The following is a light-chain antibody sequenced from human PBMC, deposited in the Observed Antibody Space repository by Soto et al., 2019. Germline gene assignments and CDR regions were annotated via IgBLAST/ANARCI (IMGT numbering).Light chain of an antibody. J-gene: IGKJ2*01. Sequence: AIRMTQAPSSLSASTGDRVTITCLTSHGMSSYLDWYQQKPGKSPKLLIYAASTLQSGVPSRFCGSGSGIDFTLSINCVNSEDFATHYWQQYHSYHYPFGQGITLEIK. CDR2: AAS. CDR3: QQYHSYHYP. V-gene: IGKV1-8*01. CDR1: HGMSSY.